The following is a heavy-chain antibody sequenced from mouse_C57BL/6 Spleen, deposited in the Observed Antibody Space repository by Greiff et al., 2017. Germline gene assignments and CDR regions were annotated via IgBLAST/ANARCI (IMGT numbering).Heavy chain of an antibody. CDR3: ARRNWADY. CDR2: IDPSDSYT. J-gene: IGHJ2*01. D-gene: IGHD4-1*01. CDR1: GYTFTSYW. Sequence: VQLQQSGPELVKPGTSVKLSCKASGYTFTSYWMHWVKQRPGQGLEWIGVIDPSDSYTNYNQKFKGKATLTVDTSSSTAYMQLSSLTSEDSAVYYCARRNWADYWGQGTTLTVSS. V-gene: IGHV1-59*01.